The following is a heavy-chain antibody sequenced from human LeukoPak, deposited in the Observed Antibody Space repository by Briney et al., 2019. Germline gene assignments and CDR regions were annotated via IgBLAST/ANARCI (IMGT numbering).Heavy chain of an antibody. J-gene: IGHJ6*02. Sequence: GGSLTLSCAASGFTFGSQWMRWVRHAPGRGLVWVLRINNDGSSTSYTHSVKGPFTSSRDNAKKTLYLQMNSLRAEDKAVDYGVRCVTVTTYYCCGMDVWGQGTTVTVSS. V-gene: IGHV3-74*01. CDR2: INNDGSST. CDR1: GFTFGSQW. CDR3: VRCVTVTTYYCCGMDV. D-gene: IGHD4-17*01.